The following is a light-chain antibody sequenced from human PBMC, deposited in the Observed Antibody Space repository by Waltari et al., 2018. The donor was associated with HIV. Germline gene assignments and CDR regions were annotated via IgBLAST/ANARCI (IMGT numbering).Light chain of an antibody. CDR1: PTVNSRH. CDR3: QQYGSLPYT. CDR2: GTS. Sequence: EIVLTQSPGTLSLYPGATATLSCRASPTVNSRHLAWYQQRPGQAPRLLIYGTSTRVSVIPDRFSGSGSGTDFTLTISRLESEDFAVYSCQQYGSLPYTFGQGTKLEI. V-gene: IGKV3-20*01. J-gene: IGKJ2*01.